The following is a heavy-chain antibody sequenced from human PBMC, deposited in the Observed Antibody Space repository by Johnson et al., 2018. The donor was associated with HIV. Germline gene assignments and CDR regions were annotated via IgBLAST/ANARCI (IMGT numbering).Heavy chain of an antibody. D-gene: IGHD5-24*01. CDR1: GFTFSSYD. CDR3: ARDAYNSDACDI. V-gene: IGHV3-13*01. CDR2: IGTIDDT. J-gene: IGHJ3*02. Sequence: VQLVESGGDLVQPGGSLRLSCAASGFTFSSYDMHWVRQVRGKGLEWVSGIGTIDDTYYSDSVKGRFTISRENANNSLYLQMSSLRAEDTALYYCARDAYNSDACDIWGQGTMVTVSS.